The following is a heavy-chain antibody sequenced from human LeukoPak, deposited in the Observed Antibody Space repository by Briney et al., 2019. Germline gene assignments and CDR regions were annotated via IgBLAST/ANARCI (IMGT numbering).Heavy chain of an antibody. Sequence: GGSLRLSCAASGFTFSSYSMNWVRQAPGKGLEWVSSISSSSSYIYYADSVKGRFTISRDNAKNSLYLQMNSLRAEDTAVYYCAREDASGSYWVYWGQGTLVTVSS. CDR3: AREDASGSYWVY. CDR2: ISSSSSYI. V-gene: IGHV3-21*01. J-gene: IGHJ4*02. CDR1: GFTFSSYS. D-gene: IGHD3-10*01.